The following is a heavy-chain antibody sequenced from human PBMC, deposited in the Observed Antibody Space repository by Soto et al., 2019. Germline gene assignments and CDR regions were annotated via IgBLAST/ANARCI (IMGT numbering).Heavy chain of an antibody. CDR3: ARTLHDYGVDFDY. CDR2: IYYSGST. Sequence: SETLSLTCTVSGGSISSGGYYWSWIRQHPGKGLEWIGYIYYSGSTYYNPSLKSRVTISVDTSKNQFSLKLSSVTAADTAVYYCARTLHDYGVDFDYWGQGTLVTVSS. D-gene: IGHD4-17*01. CDR1: GGSISSGGYY. V-gene: IGHV4-31*03. J-gene: IGHJ4*02.